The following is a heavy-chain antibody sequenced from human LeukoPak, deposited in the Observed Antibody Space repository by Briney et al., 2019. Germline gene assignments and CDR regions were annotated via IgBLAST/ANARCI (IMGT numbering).Heavy chain of an antibody. CDR2: INTTTGNP. J-gene: IGHJ1*01. CDR3: ARAAGNEYFQH. Sequence: ASVKVSCKASGYIFIAYFIHWVRQAPGQGLEWMGWINTTTGNPTYGQGFTGRLLFSLDTSVNTAYLLISSLQAEDTAVYYCARAAGNEYFQHWGQGTLVSVSS. CDR1: GYIFIAYF. V-gene: IGHV7-4-1*02. D-gene: IGHD6-19*01.